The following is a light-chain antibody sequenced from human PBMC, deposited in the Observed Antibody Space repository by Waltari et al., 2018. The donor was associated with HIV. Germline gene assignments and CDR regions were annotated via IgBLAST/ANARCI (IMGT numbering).Light chain of an antibody. V-gene: IGKV3-20*01. Sequence: EIVLTQSPGTLSLSPGERVTLSCRASQTVRSNYLDWYQQKPGQAPRLLIYDAFKRATGIPVRFSGSGSGTDFTLTISRLEPEDFAVYYCQQYGGSARTFGQGTKVEI. J-gene: IGKJ1*01. CDR3: QQYGGSART. CDR1: QTVRSNY. CDR2: DAF.